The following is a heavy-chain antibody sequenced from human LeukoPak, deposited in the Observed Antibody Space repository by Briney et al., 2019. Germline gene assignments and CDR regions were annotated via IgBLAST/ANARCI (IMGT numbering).Heavy chain of an antibody. D-gene: IGHD3-22*01. V-gene: IGHV4-34*01. Sequence: PSETLSLTCAVYGGSFSGYYWSWIRQPPGKGLEWIGEINHSGSTNYNPSLKSRVTMSVDTSKNQFTLKLSSVIAADTAVYYCVRGYYDSSGYHADWFDYWGQGTLVTVSS. J-gene: IGHJ5*01. CDR1: GGSFSGYY. CDR3: VRGYYDSSGYHADWFDY. CDR2: INHSGST.